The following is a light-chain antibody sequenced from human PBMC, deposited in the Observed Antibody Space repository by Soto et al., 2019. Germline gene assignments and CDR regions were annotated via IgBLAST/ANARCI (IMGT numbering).Light chain of an antibody. CDR3: QQYHTWPIT. V-gene: IGKV3-15*01. J-gene: IGKJ4*01. CDR1: QGVSRK. Sequence: DIVMTQSPATLSVAPGERVTFSCRASQGVSRKLAWYQHKPGQAPRLLISGASTGATGIPARFSGSGSGTEFTLTISRLQSEECAIYYCQQYHTWPITFGGGTKVEIK. CDR2: GAS.